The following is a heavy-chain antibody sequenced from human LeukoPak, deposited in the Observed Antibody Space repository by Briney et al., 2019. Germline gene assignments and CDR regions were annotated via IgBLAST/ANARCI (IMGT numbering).Heavy chain of an antibody. CDR2: INHSGST. J-gene: IGHJ4*02. D-gene: IGHD4-17*01. CDR1: GGSFSGYS. CDR3: AGSFGDYSPRSDFDY. Sequence: SETLSLTCAVYGGSFSGYSWSWIRQPPGKGLEWIGEINHSGSTNYNPSLKSRVTISVDTSKNQFSLKLSSVAAADTAVYYCAGSFGDYSPRSDFDYWGQGTLVTVSS. V-gene: IGHV4-34*01.